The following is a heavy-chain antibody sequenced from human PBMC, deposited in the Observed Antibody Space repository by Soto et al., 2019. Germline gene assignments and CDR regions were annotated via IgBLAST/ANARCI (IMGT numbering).Heavy chain of an antibody. CDR1: GYTFTSYG. CDR3: ARGFSKQNAFDI. V-gene: IGHV1-18*04. Sequence: SGKVAGNASGYTFTSYGISWVRHAPGQGLEWMGWISAYNGNTNYAQKLQGRVTMTTEKSTRTAYMELRSLRSEETAVYYCARGFSKQNAFDIWGQGTMVTVSS. CDR2: ISAYNGNT. D-gene: IGHD3-3*01. J-gene: IGHJ3*02.